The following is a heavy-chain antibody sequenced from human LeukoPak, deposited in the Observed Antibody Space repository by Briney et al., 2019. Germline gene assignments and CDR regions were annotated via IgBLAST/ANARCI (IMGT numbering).Heavy chain of an antibody. V-gene: IGHV3-30*04. J-gene: IGHJ5*02. CDR3: ARELYDDGESWFDP. D-gene: IGHD4-17*01. CDR1: GFTFRTYG. Sequence: GGSLRLSCAASGFTFRTYGMHCLPQAPGKGPEWVTFISYDGNDKKYGASVKGRFTVSRDNLKNFLYLQMNSLRVEDTAMYYCARELYDDGESWFDPWGQGTLVTVSS. CDR2: ISYDGNDK.